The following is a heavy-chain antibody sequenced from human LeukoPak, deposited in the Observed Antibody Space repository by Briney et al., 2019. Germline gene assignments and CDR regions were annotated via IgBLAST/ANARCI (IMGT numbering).Heavy chain of an antibody. Sequence: SETLSLTCTVSGYSISSGYYWGWIRQPPGKGLEWIGSIYHSGSTYYNPSLKSRVTISVDTSKNQFSLKLSSVIAADTAVYFCAGLSGGFELYYFDYWGQGTLVTVSS. V-gene: IGHV4-38-2*02. J-gene: IGHJ4*02. CDR2: IYHSGST. CDR1: GYSISSGYY. CDR3: AGLSGGFELYYFDY. D-gene: IGHD2-15*01.